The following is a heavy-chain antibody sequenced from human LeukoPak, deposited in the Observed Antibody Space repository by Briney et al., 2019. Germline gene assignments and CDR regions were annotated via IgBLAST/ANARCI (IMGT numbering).Heavy chain of an antibody. V-gene: IGHV3-23*01. CDR2: ISGSGGST. Sequence: SGGSLRLSCAASGFTFSSYAMSWVRQAPGKGLEWVSAISGSGGSTYYADSVKGRFTISRDNSKNTLYLQMNSLRAEDTAVYYCAKSPLGITMIVVVITEYFQHWGQGTLVTVSS. CDR1: GFTFSSYA. CDR3: AKSPLGITMIVVVITEYFQH. D-gene: IGHD3-22*01. J-gene: IGHJ1*01.